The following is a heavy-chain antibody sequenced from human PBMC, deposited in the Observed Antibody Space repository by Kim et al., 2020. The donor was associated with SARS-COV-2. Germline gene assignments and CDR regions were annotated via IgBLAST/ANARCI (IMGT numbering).Heavy chain of an antibody. D-gene: IGHD6-19*01. CDR2: INHSGST. V-gene: IGHV4-34*01. J-gene: IGHJ6*02. CDR3: ARRPRVAVAYRRAVEYYYYGMDV. Sequence: SETLSLTCAVYGGSFSGYYWSWIRQPPGKGLEWIGEINHSGSTNYNPSLKSRVTISVDTSKNQFSLKLSSVTAADTAVYYCARRPRVAVAYRRAVEYYYYGMDVWGQGTTVTVSS. CDR1: GGSFSGYY.